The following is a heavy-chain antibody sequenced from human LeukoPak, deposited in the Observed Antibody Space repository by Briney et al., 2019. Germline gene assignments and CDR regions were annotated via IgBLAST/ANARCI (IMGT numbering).Heavy chain of an antibody. Sequence: HPGGSLRLSCAASGFTFSSYGMHWVRQAPGKGLEWVAFIRYDGSNKYYADPVKGRFTISRDNSKNTLYLQMNSLRAEDTAVYYCAKDAGSWYQLLYLDYWGQGTLVTVSS. CDR3: AKDAGSWYQLLYLDY. D-gene: IGHD2-2*02. CDR2: IRYDGSNK. J-gene: IGHJ4*02. V-gene: IGHV3-30*02. CDR1: GFTFSSYG.